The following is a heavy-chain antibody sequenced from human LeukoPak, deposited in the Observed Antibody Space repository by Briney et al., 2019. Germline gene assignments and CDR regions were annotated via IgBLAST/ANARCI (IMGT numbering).Heavy chain of an antibody. V-gene: IGHV3-30*18. CDR3: AKDPSPLYCSSTSCSPYGMDV. J-gene: IGHJ6*04. CDR1: GFTFSHYG. D-gene: IGHD2-2*01. CDR2: ISHDGSHK. Sequence: GGSLRLSCAGSGFTFSHYGMHWVRQAPGQGLEWVAVISHDGSHKNYADSVKGRFTISRDNSKNTLYLQMNSLRAEDTAVYYCAKDPSPLYCSSTSCSPYGMDVWGKGTTVTVSS.